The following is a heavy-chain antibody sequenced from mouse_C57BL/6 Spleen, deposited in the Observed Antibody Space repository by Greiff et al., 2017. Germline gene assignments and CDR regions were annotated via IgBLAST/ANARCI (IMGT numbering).Heavy chain of an antibody. CDR2: IDPADSYT. CDR1: GYTFTSYW. J-gene: IGHJ3*01. V-gene: IGHV1-50*01. D-gene: IGHD1-1*01. CDR3: ARGGGSSPWFAY. Sequence: QVQLKQPGAELVKPGASVKLSCKASGYTFTSYWMQWVKQRPGQGLEWIGEIDPADSYTNYNQKFKGKAPLTVDTSSSTAYMQRSRLPSEDSSFYYVARGGGSSPWFAYWGQGTLVTVSA.